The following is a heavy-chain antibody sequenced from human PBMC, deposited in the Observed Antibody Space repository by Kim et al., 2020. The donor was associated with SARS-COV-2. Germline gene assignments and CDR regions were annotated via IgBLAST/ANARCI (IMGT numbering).Heavy chain of an antibody. CDR2: IYTSGST. J-gene: IGHJ5*02. CDR1: GGSISSGSYY. D-gene: IGHD3-10*01. V-gene: IGHV4-61*02. Sequence: SETLSLTCTVSGGSISSGSYYWSWIRQPAGKGLEWIGRIYTSGSTNSNPSLKSRVTISVDTSKNQYSLKLSSVTAADTAVYYCARGLWFGADWFDPWGQGTLVTVSS. CDR3: ARGLWFGADWFDP.